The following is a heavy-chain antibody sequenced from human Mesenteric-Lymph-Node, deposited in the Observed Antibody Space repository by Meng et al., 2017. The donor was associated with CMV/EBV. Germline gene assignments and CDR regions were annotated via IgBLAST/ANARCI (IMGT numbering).Heavy chain of an antibody. CDR2: SFWDDDK. CDR3: ARNWAYFDY. D-gene: IGHD7-27*01. V-gene: IGHV2-5*02. J-gene: IGHJ4*02. Sequence: LTCTFSGSSLTTSGVGVGWIRQPPGKALEWLALSFWDDDKRYSPYLKSRLTITKDTSKNQVVLTMTNMGPVDTATYYCARNWAYFDYWGQGTLVTVSS. CDR1: GSSLTTSGVG.